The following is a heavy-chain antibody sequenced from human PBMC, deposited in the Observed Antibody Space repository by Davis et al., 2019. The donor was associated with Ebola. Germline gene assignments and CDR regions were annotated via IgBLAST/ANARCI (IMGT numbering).Heavy chain of an antibody. D-gene: IGHD3-22*01. CDR3: ARDRAITMIVVASYFDY. CDR2: IIPIFGTA. J-gene: IGHJ4*02. Sequence: AASVKVSCKASGGTFSSYAISWVRQAPGQGLEWMGGIIPIFGTANYAQKFQGRVTITADESTSTAYMELSSLRSEDTAVYYCARDRAITMIVVASYFDYWGQGTLVTVSS. CDR1: GGTFSSYA. V-gene: IGHV1-69*13.